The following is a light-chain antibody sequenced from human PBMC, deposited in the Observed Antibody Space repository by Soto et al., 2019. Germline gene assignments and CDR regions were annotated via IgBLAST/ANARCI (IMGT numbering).Light chain of an antibody. CDR1: SSDVGDFNY. Sequence: QSALTQPASVSGSPGQSITISCTGTSSDVGDFNYVSWYQQHPGKAPKLMIYEVTNRPSGVSNRFSGSRSGNTASLTISGLQAEDEADYYCSSYTSSSTLHWVFGGGTKLTVL. J-gene: IGLJ3*02. CDR2: EVT. CDR3: SSYTSSSTLHWV. V-gene: IGLV2-14*01.